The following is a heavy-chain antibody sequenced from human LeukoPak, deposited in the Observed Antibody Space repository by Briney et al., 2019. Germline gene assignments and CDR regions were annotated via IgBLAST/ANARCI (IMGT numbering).Heavy chain of an antibody. Sequence: ASEALSLTCADSGYSINSGYYWGWIRQSPGTGLEWIVCIYDSGSTYYNASLKSRITIADGTSKNPFPLNLSSVTAADTAVYYCARVGRGSSGWYGPDYWGQGPLVTVSS. J-gene: IGHJ4*02. CDR1: GYSINSGYY. V-gene: IGHV4-38-2*01. CDR2: IYDSGST. CDR3: ARVGRGSSGWYGPDY. D-gene: IGHD6-19*01.